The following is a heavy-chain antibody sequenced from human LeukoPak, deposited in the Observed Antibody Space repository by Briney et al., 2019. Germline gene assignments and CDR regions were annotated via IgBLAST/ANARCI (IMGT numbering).Heavy chain of an antibody. D-gene: IGHD1-14*01. Sequence: PGGSLRLSCAASGFTLGGYWMTWLRQAPGKGLEWVANIKYDGSQKYYVDSVKGRFTISRDNAKNSLYLQMSSLSAEDTAVYYCARDSPEPGQFFDYWGQGTLVTVSS. CDR2: IKYDGSQK. CDR3: ARDSPEPGQFFDY. J-gene: IGHJ4*02. CDR1: GFTLGGYW. V-gene: IGHV3-7*04.